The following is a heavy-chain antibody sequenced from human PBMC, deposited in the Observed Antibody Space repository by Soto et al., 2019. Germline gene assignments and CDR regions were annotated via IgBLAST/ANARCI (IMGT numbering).Heavy chain of an antibody. CDR1: EFTFSSYA. Sequence: GGSLRLSCAASEFTFSSYAMSWVRQAPGMGLEWVSSISGSGSTTWYADSVKGRFTISRDNAKNSLYLHAHSLRAEDTAVYYCARPGAPSFYYYDMDVWGKGTTVTVSS. CDR2: ISGSGSTT. J-gene: IGHJ6*03. D-gene: IGHD7-27*01. CDR3: ARPGAPSFYYYDMDV. V-gene: IGHV3-48*01.